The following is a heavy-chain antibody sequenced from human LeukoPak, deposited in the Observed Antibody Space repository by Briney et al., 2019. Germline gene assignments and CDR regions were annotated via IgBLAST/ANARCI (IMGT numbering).Heavy chain of an antibody. CDR2: INHSGST. D-gene: IGHD1-1*01. CDR3: ARGRYGAYDY. J-gene: IGHJ4*02. Sequence: SETLSLTCAVYGGSFSGYYWSWIRQPPGKGLEWIGEINHSGSTNYNPSLKSRVAISVDTSKNQFSLKLSSVTAADTAVYYCARGRYGAYDYWGQGTLVTVSS. V-gene: IGHV4-34*01. CDR1: GGSFSGYY.